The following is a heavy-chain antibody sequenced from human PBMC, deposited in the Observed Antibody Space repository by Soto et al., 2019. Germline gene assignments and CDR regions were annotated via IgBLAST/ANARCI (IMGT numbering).Heavy chain of an antibody. CDR1: SGSISTYY. V-gene: IGHV4-59*01. J-gene: IGHJ5*02. CDR3: ARGRNWFDP. CDR2: ISYGGST. Sequence: QVQLQESGPGLVKPSETLSLTCTVSSGSISTYYWCWVRQPPGKGLEWIGDISYGGSTNYNPSLKSRGPISLNTSKNQFSLKLSSVTAADTAVYYCARGRNWFDPWGQGTLVTVSS.